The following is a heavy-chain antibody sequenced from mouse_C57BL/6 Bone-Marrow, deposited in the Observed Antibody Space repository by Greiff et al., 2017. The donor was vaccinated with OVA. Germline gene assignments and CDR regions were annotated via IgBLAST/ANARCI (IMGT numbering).Heavy chain of an antibody. CDR3: ARGPLFAY. V-gene: IGHV5-4*03. CDR2: ISDGGSYT. J-gene: IGHJ3*01. CDR1: GFTFSSYA. Sequence: EVKLVESGGGLVKPGGSLKLSCAASGFTFSSYAMSWVRQTPEKRLEWVATISDGGSYTYYPDNVKGRFTIYRDNAKNNLYLQMSHLKSEDTAMYYCARGPLFAYWGQGTLVTVSA.